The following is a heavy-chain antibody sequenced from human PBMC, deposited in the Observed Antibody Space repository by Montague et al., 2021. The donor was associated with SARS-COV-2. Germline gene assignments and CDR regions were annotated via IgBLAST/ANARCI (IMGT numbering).Heavy chain of an antibody. CDR1: GGSFSGYY. D-gene: IGHD4-17*01. V-gene: IGHV4-34*01. CDR2: INHSGST. J-gene: IGHJ6*02. Sequence: SETLSLTCAVYGGSFSGYYWSWIRQPPGKGLEWIGEINHSGSTNXNPSLKSRVTISVDTSKNQFSLKLSSVTAADTAVYYCARGRTVTTFYYYCYGMDVWGQGTTVTVSS. CDR3: ARGRTVTTFYYYCYGMDV.